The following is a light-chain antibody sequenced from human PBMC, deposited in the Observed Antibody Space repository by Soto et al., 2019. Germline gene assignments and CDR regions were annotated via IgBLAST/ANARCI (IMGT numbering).Light chain of an antibody. Sequence: ETVMTQSPATLSVSPGERATLSCRASQTIANNLAWYQQRPGQAPRLLIYGASTRATGIPARFSGSGSGTEFTLTISSLQSEDFAMYYCQQYKNWPAYTFGQGTKLEIK. CDR2: GAS. V-gene: IGKV3-15*01. CDR3: QQYKNWPAYT. J-gene: IGKJ2*01. CDR1: QTIANN.